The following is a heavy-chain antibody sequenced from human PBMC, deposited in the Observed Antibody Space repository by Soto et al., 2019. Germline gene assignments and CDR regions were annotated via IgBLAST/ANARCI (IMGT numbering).Heavy chain of an antibody. CDR1: GYTFTSYG. Sequence: QVQLVQSGAEVKKPGASVKVSCKASGYTFTSYGVAWVRQAPGQGLEWVGWISAHNGNINYAQKFQGRVTMTTDTSTSTAYMWLGSLRSDDTAVYSCARDHSWFDPWGQGTLVIVSS. J-gene: IGHJ5*02. V-gene: IGHV1-18*01. CDR2: ISAHNGNI. CDR3: ARDHSWFDP.